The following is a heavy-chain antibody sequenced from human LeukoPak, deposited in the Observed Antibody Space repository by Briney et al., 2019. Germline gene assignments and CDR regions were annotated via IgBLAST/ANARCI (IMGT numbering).Heavy chain of an antibody. Sequence: GGSLRLSCAASGFTFSSYSMNWVRQASGKGLEWVSYISSSSNTIYYADSVKGRFTISRDNAKNSLYLQMNSLRAEDTAVYYCARDHSVRWYHSDYWGQGTLVTVSS. J-gene: IGHJ4*02. V-gene: IGHV3-48*01. CDR2: ISSSSNTI. CDR3: ARDHSVRWYHSDY. D-gene: IGHD4-23*01. CDR1: GFTFSSYS.